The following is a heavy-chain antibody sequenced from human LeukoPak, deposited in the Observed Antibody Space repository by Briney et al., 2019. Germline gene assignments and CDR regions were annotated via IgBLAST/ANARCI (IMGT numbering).Heavy chain of an antibody. J-gene: IGHJ4*02. CDR3: AKDAYGSGSYPDY. D-gene: IGHD3-10*01. CDR1: GFTFSSYA. V-gene: IGHV3-23*01. CDR2: ISGSGGST. Sequence: SGGSLRLSCAVSGFTFSSYAMSWVRQAPGKGLEWVSAISGSGGSTYYADSVKGRFTISRDNSKNTLYLQMNSLRAEDTAVYYCAKDAYGSGSYPDYWSQGTLVTVSS.